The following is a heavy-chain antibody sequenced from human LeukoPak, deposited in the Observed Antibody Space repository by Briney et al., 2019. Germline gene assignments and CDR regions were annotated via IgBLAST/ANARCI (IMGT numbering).Heavy chain of an antibody. CDR3: ARDPMYSSYWHDY. V-gene: IGHV3-66*01. CDR2: IYSGGST. CDR1: GFTVSSNY. D-gene: IGHD6-6*01. J-gene: IGHJ4*02. Sequence: TGGSLRPSCAASGFTVSSNYMSWVRQAPGKGLEWVSVIYSGGSTYYADSVKGRFTISRDNSKNTLYLQMNSLRAEDTAVYYCARDPMYSSYWHDYWGQGTLVTVSS.